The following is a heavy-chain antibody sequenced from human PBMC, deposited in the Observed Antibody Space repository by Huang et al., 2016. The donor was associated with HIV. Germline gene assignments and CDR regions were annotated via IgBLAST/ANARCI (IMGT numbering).Heavy chain of an antibody. J-gene: IGHJ3*02. CDR1: DFDFSSYV. CDR2: IREYSGQK. Sequence: EVQLVESGGGLVQPGGSLRFSCAASDFDFSSYVMMWLRQVPGKGLEWVASIREYSGQKDYLDSVKGRFIISRDNPKKSLYLQMNNLRAEDAAVYYCARDPFIKAFDIWGQGTLVTVSS. V-gene: IGHV3-7*01. CDR3: ARDPFIKAFDI.